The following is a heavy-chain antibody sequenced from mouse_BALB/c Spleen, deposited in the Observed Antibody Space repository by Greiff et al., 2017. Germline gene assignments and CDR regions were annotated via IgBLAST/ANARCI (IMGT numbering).Heavy chain of an antibody. V-gene: IGHV5-17*02. CDR3: ARTDRYGDAMDY. D-gene: IGHD2-14*01. CDR2: ISSGSSTI. CDR1: GFTFSSFG. J-gene: IGHJ4*01. Sequence: EVKLMESGGGLVQPGGSRKLSCAASGFTFSSFGMHWVRQAPEKGLEWVAYISSGSSTIYYADTVKGRFTISRDNPKNTLFLQMTSLRSEDTAMYYCARTDRYGDAMDYWGQGTSVTVSS.